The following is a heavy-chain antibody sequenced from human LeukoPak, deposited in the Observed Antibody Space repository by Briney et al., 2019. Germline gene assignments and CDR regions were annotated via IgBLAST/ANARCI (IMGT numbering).Heavy chain of an antibody. Sequence: PGGSLRLSCAASGFTVSSNYMSWVRQAPGKGLEWVSLIYSGGSTYYADSVKGRFTISRDNSKNTLYLQMNSLRAEDTAVYYCARGYFDYYFDYWGQGTLVTVSS. CDR2: IYSGGST. CDR1: GFTVSSNY. J-gene: IGHJ4*02. CDR3: ARGYFDYYFDY. D-gene: IGHD3-9*01. V-gene: IGHV3-66*01.